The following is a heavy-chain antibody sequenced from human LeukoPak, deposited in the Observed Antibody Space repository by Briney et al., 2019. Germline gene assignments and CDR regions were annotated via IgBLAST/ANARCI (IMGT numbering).Heavy chain of an antibody. D-gene: IGHD4-23*01. CDR3: ARDYGGKFDC. Sequence: SETLSLTCTVSGGSIRNFYWSWLRQTPGKGLEWIGSDYNSGTNYNPSLKSRVTISMDTSKKQFSLNLNSVTAADTAVYYCARDYGGKFDCWGQGTLVTVSS. CDR1: GGSIRNFY. CDR2: DYNSGT. V-gene: IGHV4-59*01. J-gene: IGHJ4*02.